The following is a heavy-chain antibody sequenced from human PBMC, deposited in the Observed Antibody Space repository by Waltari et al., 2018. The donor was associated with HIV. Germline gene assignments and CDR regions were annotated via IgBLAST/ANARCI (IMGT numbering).Heavy chain of an antibody. D-gene: IGHD1-1*01. CDR2: IHYEGGT. CDR1: GDSIRNFY. J-gene: IGHJ4*02. CDR3: AGGHNCGSRFDY. V-gene: IGHV4-59*01. Sequence: QVQLQESGPRLVKPSETLSLSCTVSGDSIRNFYWSWIRQPPGKLLEWIGYIHYEGGTNWHPSLKGRVTMSVDTSKKQFSLSLNSVTAADTAIYYCAGGHNCGSRFDYWGQGILVAVSS.